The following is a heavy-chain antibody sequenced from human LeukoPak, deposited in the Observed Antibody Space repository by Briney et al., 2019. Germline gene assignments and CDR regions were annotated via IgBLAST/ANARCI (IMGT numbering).Heavy chain of an antibody. V-gene: IGHV4-34*01. Sequence: SETLSLTCAVYGGSFSGYYWSWIRQPPGKGLEWIGEITHSGSTNYNPSLKSRVTISVDTSKNQFSLKLSSVTAADTAVYYCARSHNYYDSSGYYRYWGQGTLVTVSS. CDR2: ITHSGST. CDR3: ARSHNYYDSSGYYRY. J-gene: IGHJ4*02. CDR1: GGSFSGYY. D-gene: IGHD3-22*01.